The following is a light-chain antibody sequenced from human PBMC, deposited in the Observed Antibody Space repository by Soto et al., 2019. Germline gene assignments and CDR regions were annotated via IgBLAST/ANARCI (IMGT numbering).Light chain of an antibody. CDR3: GTWDSTLSVV. V-gene: IGLV1-51*01. Sequence: QSVLTQPPLVSAAPGQEVTISCSGSSSNIGNNYVSWYQQLPGTAPKLLIYDNNKRPSGIPDRFSGSKSGTSATLGITGLQTGDEADYYCGTWDSTLSVVFGGGTKLTVL. CDR1: SSNIGNNY. J-gene: IGLJ2*01. CDR2: DNN.